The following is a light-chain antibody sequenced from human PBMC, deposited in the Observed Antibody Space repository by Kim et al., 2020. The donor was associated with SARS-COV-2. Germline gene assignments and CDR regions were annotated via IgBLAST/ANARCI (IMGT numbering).Light chain of an antibody. CDR2: YDS. Sequence: APGKPARITCGGNNIGSKSVHWYQQQPGQAPVLFIYYDSDRPSGIPERFSGSNSGNTATLTISRVEAGDEADYYCQVWDSSSDHRVFGGGTQLTVL. CDR1: NIGSKS. CDR3: QVWDSSSDHRV. V-gene: IGLV3-21*04. J-gene: IGLJ3*02.